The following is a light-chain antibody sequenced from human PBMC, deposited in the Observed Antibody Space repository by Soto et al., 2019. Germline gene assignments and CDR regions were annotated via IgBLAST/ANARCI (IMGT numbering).Light chain of an antibody. CDR1: SSNIGAGYD. CDR2: GNS. V-gene: IGLV1-40*01. J-gene: IGLJ1*01. Sequence: QSALTQPPSVSGAPGQRVTISCTGSSSNIGAGYDVHWYQQLPGTAPKLLIYGNSNRPSGVPDRFSGSKYGTSASLAITGPQAKDEADYYCQSYDSSLSGHYVFGTGTKVTVL. CDR3: QSYDSSLSGHYV.